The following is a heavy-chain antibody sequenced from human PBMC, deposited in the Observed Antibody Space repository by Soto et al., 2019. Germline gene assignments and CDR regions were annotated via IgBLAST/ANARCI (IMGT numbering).Heavy chain of an antibody. CDR1: GYTFTNQG. CDR3: AGDVEYSTSLCEH. D-gene: IGHD4-4*01. CDR2: ISGYNGDT. J-gene: IGHJ4*02. V-gene: IGHV1-18*01. Sequence: QVQMKQSGGEVKKPGASVKVSCKTSGYTFTNQGVNWVRQAPGQGLKWLGYISGYNGDTDYDQKFQDRFTKSIYKTTKAVVMELRNLRSDDSAVYYCAGDVEYSTSLCEHWGQGTPVIVS.